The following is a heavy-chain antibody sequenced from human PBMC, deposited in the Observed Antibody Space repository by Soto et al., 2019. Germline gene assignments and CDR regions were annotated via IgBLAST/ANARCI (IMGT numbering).Heavy chain of an antibody. J-gene: IGHJ3*02. CDR1: GFSLSVDGVG. Sequence: SGPTLVNPTQSLTLTCTVSGFSLSVDGVGVGWIRQPPGKALEWLALIYWDDDQRYSPSLKTRLTITKDTSKNQVVLTMTNMDPVDTATYYCAHAFGGTSWPNDAFDIWGQGTVVTVSS. D-gene: IGHD3-3*02. V-gene: IGHV2-5*02. CDR2: IYWDDDQ. CDR3: AHAFGGTSWPNDAFDI.